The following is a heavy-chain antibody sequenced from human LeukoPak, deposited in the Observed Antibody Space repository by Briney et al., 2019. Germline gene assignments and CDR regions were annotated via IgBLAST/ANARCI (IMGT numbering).Heavy chain of an antibody. CDR3: ARDGIMITFGGVIVDFDY. CDR2: INPNSGGT. J-gene: IGHJ4*02. CDR1: GYTFTGYY. Sequence: ASVKVSCKASGYTFTGYYMHWVRQAPGQGLERMGWINPNSGGTNYAQKFQGRVTMTRDTSISTAYMELSRLRSDDTAVYYCARDGIMITFGGVIVDFDYWGQGTLVTVSS. V-gene: IGHV1-2*02. D-gene: IGHD3-16*02.